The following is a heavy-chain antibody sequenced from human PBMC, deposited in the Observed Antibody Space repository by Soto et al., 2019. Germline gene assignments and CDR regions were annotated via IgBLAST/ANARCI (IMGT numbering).Heavy chain of an antibody. J-gene: IGHJ6*02. V-gene: IGHV3-9*01. Sequence: EVQLVESGGGLVQPGRSLRLSCAASGFTFDDYAMHWVRQAPGKGLEWVSGISSNSGSIGYADSVKGRFTISRDNAKNSLDLQMNSLRAEDTALYYCAKDLLYLLLGGGIDVWGQGTTVTVSS. CDR2: ISSNSGSI. CDR1: GFTFDDYA. D-gene: IGHD2-2*02. CDR3: AKDLLYLLLGGGIDV.